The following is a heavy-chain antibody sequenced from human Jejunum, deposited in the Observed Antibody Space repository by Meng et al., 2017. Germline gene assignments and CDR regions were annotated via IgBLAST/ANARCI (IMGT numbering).Heavy chain of an antibody. Sequence: QVQLVSPGAEGKPPGASVKVSCKASGYTFSSLNINWVRQATGQGPEWMGWMSPENGNTAYAQKFQGRVTMTRDTSVSTAYMELSGLTSDDSGVYYCARGVNAGVDYWGQGTLVTVSS. V-gene: IGHV1-8*01. J-gene: IGHJ4*02. CDR3: ARGVNAGVDY. D-gene: IGHD7-27*01. CDR2: MSPENGNT. CDR1: GYTFSSLN.